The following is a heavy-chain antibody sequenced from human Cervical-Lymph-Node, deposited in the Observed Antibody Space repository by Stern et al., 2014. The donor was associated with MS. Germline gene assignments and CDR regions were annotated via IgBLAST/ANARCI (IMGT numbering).Heavy chain of an antibody. CDR1: GFIFSKAW. Sequence: EVQLVESGGGLVKPGGSLRLSCAASGFIFSKAWMTWVRQAPGKGLEWGGRIKPRTDGATTNYSTPVQGRFTISRDDSKDTLFLHMNSLKTEDTAVYYCTTDEVANFAHWGQGILVTVSS. CDR2: IKPRTDGATT. CDR3: TTDEVANFAH. V-gene: IGHV3-15*01. J-gene: IGHJ5*02.